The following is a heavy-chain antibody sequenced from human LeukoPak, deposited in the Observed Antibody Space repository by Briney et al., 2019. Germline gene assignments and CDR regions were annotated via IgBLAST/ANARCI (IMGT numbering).Heavy chain of an antibody. D-gene: IGHD6-19*01. CDR2: ISSSSSYI. J-gene: IGHJ4*02. Sequence: GGSLRLSCAASGFTFSSYSKNWVRQAPGKGLEWVSSISSSSSYIYYADSVKGRFTISRDNAKNSLYLQMNSLRAEDTAVYYCARDQAVANDYWGQGTLVTVSS. V-gene: IGHV3-21*01. CDR3: ARDQAVANDY. CDR1: GFTFSSYS.